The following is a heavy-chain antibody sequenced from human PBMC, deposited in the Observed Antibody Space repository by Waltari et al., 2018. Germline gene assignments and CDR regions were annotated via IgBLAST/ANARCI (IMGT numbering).Heavy chain of an antibody. J-gene: IGHJ4*02. V-gene: IGHV3-53*01. CDR1: GFTVNYNY. CDR2: LYSSGSI. CDR3: AINNAYGYS. D-gene: IGHD3-10*01. Sequence: EVQLVESGGGLIQPGGSLRLSCAAFGFTVNYNYMNWVRQAPEKGLEWVSILYSSGSIYYTDSVRGRFTISRDNSENTLYLQMNSLRAEDTAVYYCAINNAYGYSWGQGILVTVSS.